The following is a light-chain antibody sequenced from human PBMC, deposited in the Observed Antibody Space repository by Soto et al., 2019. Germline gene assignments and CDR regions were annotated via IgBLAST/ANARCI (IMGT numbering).Light chain of an antibody. CDR3: QQYGNSPPT. V-gene: IGKV3-20*01. CDR2: GAS. CDR1: QSVGGN. J-gene: IGKJ1*01. Sequence: EIVMTQSPATLSVSPGERATLSCRASQSVGGNLAWYQQRPGQAPRLLIYGASSRATGIPDRFSGSGSGTDFTLTISRLEPEDFAVYYCQQYGNSPPTFGQGTKVDIK.